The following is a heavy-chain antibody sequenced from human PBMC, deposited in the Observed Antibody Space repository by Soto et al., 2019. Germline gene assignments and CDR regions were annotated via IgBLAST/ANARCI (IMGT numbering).Heavy chain of an antibody. CDR3: AKALSDIAEVLTYFYYAMHV. D-gene: IGHD2-8*01. Sequence: GGSLRLSCAASGFTFTSYALTWVRQAPGKGLEWVAAISGSGGSAYYADSVKGRFTISRDNSKNSLYLQLNSLRAEDAAKYYCAKALSDIAEVLTYFYYAMHVWGQGITVTVSS. CDR2: ISGSGGSA. CDR1: GFTFTSYA. J-gene: IGHJ6*02. V-gene: IGHV3-23*01.